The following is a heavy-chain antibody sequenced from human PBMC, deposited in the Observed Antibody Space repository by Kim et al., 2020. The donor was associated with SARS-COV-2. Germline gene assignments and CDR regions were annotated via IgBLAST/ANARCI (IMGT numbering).Heavy chain of an antibody. CDR2: INTNTGNP. CDR3: AREKSGYDYYHGLDV. V-gene: IGHV7-4-1*02. Sequence: ASVKVSCKASGYTIKTFAINWVRQAPGQGLEWMGWINTNTGNPTYAQAFRGRFVFSLDTSVNTAYLQSSSLNSDDTAVYYCAREKSGYDYYHGLDVWGQGTTVTVSS. J-gene: IGHJ6*02. D-gene: IGHD5-12*01. CDR1: GYTIKTFA.